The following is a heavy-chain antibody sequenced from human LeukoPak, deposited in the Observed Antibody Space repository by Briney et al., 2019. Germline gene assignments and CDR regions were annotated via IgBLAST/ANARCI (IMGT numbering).Heavy chain of an antibody. V-gene: IGHV4-39*01. Sequence: PSETLSLTCTVSGGSISSSSYYWGWIRQPPGKGLEWIVSIYYSGSTYYNPSLKSRVTISVDTSKNQFSLKLSSVTAADTAVYYCAQIISSTSPTFDYWGQGTLVTVSS. CDR3: AQIISSTSPTFDY. CDR2: IYYSGST. CDR1: GGSISSSSYY. D-gene: IGHD2-2*01. J-gene: IGHJ4*02.